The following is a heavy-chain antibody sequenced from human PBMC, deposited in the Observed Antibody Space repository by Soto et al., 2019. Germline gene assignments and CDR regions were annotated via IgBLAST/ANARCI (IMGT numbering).Heavy chain of an antibody. CDR3: ARDQGYLDY. CDR2: IWYDGSNK. Sequence: GQIVESGGDLVQPGMSLRLSCVASGFTFDDFAMYWVRQTPGKGLEWVAVIWYDGSNKYYGDSVKGRFTISRDNSKNTLYLHLNSLRAEDTAVYYCARDQGYLDYWGQGTLVTVSS. V-gene: IGHV3-33*08. J-gene: IGHJ4*02. CDR1: GFTFDDFA.